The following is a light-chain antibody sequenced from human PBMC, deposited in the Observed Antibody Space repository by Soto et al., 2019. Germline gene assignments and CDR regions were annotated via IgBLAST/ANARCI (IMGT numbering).Light chain of an antibody. CDR1: ENVNGY. CDR3: QQTFSHPIT. J-gene: IGKJ2*01. Sequence: DIQMTQSPSSLSASVGDRVTVTCRASENVNGYVNWYQKRPGKAPELLIYGASNLHTGAPSRFSGSGSGTDYILTIKSLQPEDFVSYFCQQTFSHPITFGQGTNLEI. V-gene: IGKV1-39*01. CDR2: GAS.